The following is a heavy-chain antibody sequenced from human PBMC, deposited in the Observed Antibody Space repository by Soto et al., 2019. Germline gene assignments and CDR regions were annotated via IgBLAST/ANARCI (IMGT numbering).Heavy chain of an antibody. J-gene: IGHJ4*02. Sequence: GGSLRLSCAASGFTFSDYWMHWVRQVPGKGLVWVSRINSDGSDITYADSVRGRFTISRDNAKNSLYLQMNSLRVEDTAVYYCARDVIVSTGSYPLYWGQGTLVTVSS. CDR3: ARDVIVSTGSYPLY. D-gene: IGHD1-26*01. V-gene: IGHV3-74*01. CDR2: INSDGSDI. CDR1: GFTFSDYW.